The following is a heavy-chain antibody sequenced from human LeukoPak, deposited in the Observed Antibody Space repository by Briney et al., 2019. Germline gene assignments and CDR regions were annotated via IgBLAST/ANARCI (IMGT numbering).Heavy chain of an antibody. D-gene: IGHD3-3*02. CDR3: ATFRQDY. Sequence: GGSLRLSCAASGFIFSSYTMNWVRQAPGKGLEWVSSISSTGSYTYYADSVKGRFTISRDNAKSSLFLQMNSLRADDTAVYYCATFRQDYWGQGTLVTVSS. CDR2: ISSTGSYT. V-gene: IGHV3-21*01. CDR1: GFIFSSYT. J-gene: IGHJ4*02.